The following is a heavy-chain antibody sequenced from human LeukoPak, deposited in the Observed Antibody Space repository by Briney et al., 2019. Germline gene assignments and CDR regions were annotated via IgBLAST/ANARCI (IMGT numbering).Heavy chain of an antibody. CDR1: GYTLTELS. V-gene: IGHV1-24*01. D-gene: IGHD1-26*01. CDR2: FDPEDGET. Sequence: ASVKVSCKVSGYTLTELSMHWVRQAPGKGLEWMGGFDPEDGETIYAQKFQGRVTMTEDTSTDTAYMGLSSLRSEDTAVYYCATDIRYSGSYFPDYWGQGTLVTVSS. J-gene: IGHJ4*02. CDR3: ATDIRYSGSYFPDY.